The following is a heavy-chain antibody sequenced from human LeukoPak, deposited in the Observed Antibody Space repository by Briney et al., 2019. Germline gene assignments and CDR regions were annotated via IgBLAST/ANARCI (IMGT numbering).Heavy chain of an antibody. V-gene: IGHV3-49*03. Sequence: GGSLRLSCSASGFTFGDYAMSWFRQAPGKGLEWVGFIRSKAYGGTTEYAASVKGKFTISRDDSKGIAYLQMNSLKTEDTAVYYCTRDPPGYDFWSGYLFDYWGQGTLVTVSS. D-gene: IGHD3-3*01. CDR3: TRDPPGYDFWSGYLFDY. CDR1: GFTFGDYA. J-gene: IGHJ4*02. CDR2: IRSKAYGGTT.